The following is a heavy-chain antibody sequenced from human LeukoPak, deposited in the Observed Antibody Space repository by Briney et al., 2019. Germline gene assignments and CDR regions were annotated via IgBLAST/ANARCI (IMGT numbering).Heavy chain of an antibody. CDR3: ARDGIFHWFDP. D-gene: IGHD3-3*01. Sequence: SETLSLTCTVSGGSISSYYWSWIRQPAGKGPEWIGRIYTSGSTNYNPSLKSRVTMSVDTSKNQLSLKLSSVTAADTAVYYCARDGIFHWFDPWGQGTLVTVSS. CDR2: IYTSGST. CDR1: GGSISSYY. J-gene: IGHJ5*02. V-gene: IGHV4-4*07.